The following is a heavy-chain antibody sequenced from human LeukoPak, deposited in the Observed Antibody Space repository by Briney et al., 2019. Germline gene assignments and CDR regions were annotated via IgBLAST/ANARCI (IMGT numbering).Heavy chain of an antibody. V-gene: IGHV3-23*01. J-gene: IGHJ4*02. Sequence: GGSLRLSCAASGFTFSSYAMYWVRQAPGKGLEWVSGIFGSGGSKHYADSVKGRFTISRDNSKNTLYLQMNSLRAEDTAVYYCAKTTTGYSSGRFPGWPVDYWGQGNLVTVSS. CDR2: IFGSGGSK. CDR1: GFTFSSYA. D-gene: IGHD6-19*01. CDR3: AKTTTGYSSGRFPGWPVDY.